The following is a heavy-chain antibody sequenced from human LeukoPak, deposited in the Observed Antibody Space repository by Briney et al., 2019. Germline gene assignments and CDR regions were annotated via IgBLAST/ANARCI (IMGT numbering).Heavy chain of an antibody. J-gene: IGHJ6*02. CDR2: ISHDGSQT. CDR3: TTIHYWGQGTLITVSSDV. CDR1: GFTFSSYW. V-gene: IGHV3-30*03. D-gene: IGHD7-27*01. Sequence: GGSLRLSCAASGFTFSSYWMHWVRQAPGKGLEWLTPISHDGSQTYYAESVKGRLTISRDNSKNTFFLQMNSLRVEDTGVYYCTTIHYWGQGTLITVSSDVWGQGTTVTVSS.